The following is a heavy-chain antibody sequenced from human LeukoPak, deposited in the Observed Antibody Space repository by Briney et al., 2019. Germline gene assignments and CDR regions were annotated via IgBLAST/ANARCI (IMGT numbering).Heavy chain of an antibody. CDR3: AKETYDRYFDY. D-gene: IGHD3-22*01. Sequence: PGGSLRLSCAASGFTFSTYAMSWVRQAPGKELEWVSAISGSGGTTYYADSVKGRFTISRDNSKNTLYLQMNSLRADDRAVYYCAKETYDRYFDYWGQGTLVTVSS. CDR2: ISGSGGTT. J-gene: IGHJ4*02. V-gene: IGHV3-23*01. CDR1: GFTFSTYA.